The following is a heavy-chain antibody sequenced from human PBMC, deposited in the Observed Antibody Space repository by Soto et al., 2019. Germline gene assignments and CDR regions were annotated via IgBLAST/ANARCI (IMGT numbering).Heavy chain of an antibody. CDR2: IYYSGST. CDR3: ARRSGEYSNYRYYYYYMDG. J-gene: IGHJ6*03. CDR1: GGSISSYY. D-gene: IGHD4-4*01. V-gene: IGHV4-59*01. Sequence: SETRSLTCTVSGGSISSYYWIWIRQPPGKGLEWIGYIYYSGSTNYNPSLKSRVTISVDTSKNQFSLKLSSVTAADTAVYYCARRSGEYSNYRYYYYYMDGWGKGTTVIVSS.